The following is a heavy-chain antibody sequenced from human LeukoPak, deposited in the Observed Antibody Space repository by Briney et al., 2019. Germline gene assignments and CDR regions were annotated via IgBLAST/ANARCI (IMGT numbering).Heavy chain of an antibody. CDR3: ARSYGISYFDS. Sequence: PSETLSLTCAVSGGSISNSNWWSWVRQPPGKGLEWIGETFHSGRTDYSPSLKSRVTISVDKSKNQFSLKLTSVTAADTAVYYCARSYGISYFDSWGQGALVTVSS. J-gene: IGHJ4*02. CDR2: TFHSGRT. D-gene: IGHD1-26*01. CDR1: GGSISNSNW. V-gene: IGHV4-4*02.